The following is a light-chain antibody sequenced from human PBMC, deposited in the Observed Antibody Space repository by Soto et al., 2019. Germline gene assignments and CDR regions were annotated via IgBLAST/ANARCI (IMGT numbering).Light chain of an antibody. V-gene: IGKV3-20*01. CDR2: GSS. J-gene: IGKJ2*01. Sequence: EIVLKQSPGTLSLSPGERATLSCRASQTVSGNYLAWYQQKPGQSPRLLIYGSSDRATGIPDRFSGSGSGTDFTLTMSRVEPEDFAVYYCQQYGSSPPYTFGQGTKLEIK. CDR3: QQYGSSPPYT. CDR1: QTVSGNY.